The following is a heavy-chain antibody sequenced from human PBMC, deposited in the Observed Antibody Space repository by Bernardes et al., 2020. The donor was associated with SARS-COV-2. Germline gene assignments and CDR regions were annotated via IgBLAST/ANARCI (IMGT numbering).Heavy chain of an antibody. Sequence: GESRKISCKGSGFSFTSRWISWVRQMPGKGLEWMGRIDLSDSYTNYSPSFQGHVTISADRSISTVYLQWSSLKASDTAIYFCARPDCTHPDCPKLPYYYGMDVWGQGTTVTVSS. CDR1: GFSFTSRW. CDR3: ARPDCTHPDCPKLPYYYGMDV. V-gene: IGHV5-10-1*01. D-gene: IGHD2-8*01. CDR2: IDLSDSYT. J-gene: IGHJ6*02.